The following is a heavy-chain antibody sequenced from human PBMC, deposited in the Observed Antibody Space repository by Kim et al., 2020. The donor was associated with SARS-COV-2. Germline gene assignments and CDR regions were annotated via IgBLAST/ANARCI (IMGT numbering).Heavy chain of an antibody. CDR3: ARGGITMVRGVPYYYYGMDV. CDR1: GYTFTSYD. D-gene: IGHD3-10*01. V-gene: IGHV1-8*01. CDR2: MNPNSGNT. J-gene: IGHJ6*02. Sequence: ASVKVSCKASGYTFTSYDINWVRQATGQGLEWMGWMNPNSGNTGYAQKFQGRVTMTRNTSISTAYMELSSLRSEDTAVYYCARGGITMVRGVPYYYYGMDVWGQGTTVTVSS.